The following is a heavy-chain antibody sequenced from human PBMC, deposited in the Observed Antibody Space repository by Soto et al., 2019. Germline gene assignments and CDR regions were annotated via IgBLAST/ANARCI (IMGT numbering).Heavy chain of an antibody. J-gene: IGHJ6*02. CDR3: AKNGQPPYYYYGLDV. CDR1: GYTFSRYG. V-gene: IGHV1-18*01. CDR2: ISGYNGDT. D-gene: IGHD2-8*01. Sequence: QGQLVQSGGEVKKSGASVKVSCKASGYTFSRYGISWVRQAPGQGLVWMGWISGYNGDTNYAQKFQGRVTMTIDTSTTTAYLELRSLTSDDTAVYYCAKNGQPPYYYYGLDVWGQGTTVTVSS.